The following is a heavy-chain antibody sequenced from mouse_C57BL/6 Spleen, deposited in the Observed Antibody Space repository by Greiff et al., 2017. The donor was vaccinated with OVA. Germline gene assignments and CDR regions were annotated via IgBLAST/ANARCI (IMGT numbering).Heavy chain of an antibody. CDR1: GYTFTSYW. V-gene: IGHV1-52*01. D-gene: IGHD1-1*01. CDR3: AREGVTTVGFDY. Sequence: QVHVKQPGAELVRPGSSVKLSCKASGYTFTSYWMHWVKQRPIQGLEWIGNIDPSDSETHYNQKFKDKATLTVDKSSSTAYMQLSSLTSEDSAVYYCAREGVTTVGFDYWGQGTTLTVSS. CDR2: IDPSDSET. J-gene: IGHJ2*01.